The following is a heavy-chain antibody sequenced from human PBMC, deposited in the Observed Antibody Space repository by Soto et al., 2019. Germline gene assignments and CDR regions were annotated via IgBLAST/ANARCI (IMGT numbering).Heavy chain of an antibody. CDR1: GFTFSSYS. Sequence: GSLRLSCAASGFTFSSYSMNWVRQAPGKGLEWVSYISSGSSTIYYADSVKGRFTISRDNAQNSLYPQMNSLRAEDTAVYYCAKTYSSGRGAFDVWGQGTMVTVSS. CDR2: ISSGSSTI. J-gene: IGHJ3*01. D-gene: IGHD6-19*01. V-gene: IGHV3-48*01. CDR3: AKTYSSGRGAFDV.